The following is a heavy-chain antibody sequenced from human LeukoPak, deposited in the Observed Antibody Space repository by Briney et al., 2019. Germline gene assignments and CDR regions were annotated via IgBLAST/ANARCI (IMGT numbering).Heavy chain of an antibody. CDR2: MSAYNNNT. V-gene: IGHV1-18*01. J-gene: IGHJ4*02. CDR3: ARDRDGHNGYTD. CDR1: GYTFTSYG. Sequence: ASVKVSCKASGYTFTSYGISWVRQAPGQGLEWMGWMSAYNNNTNYAQKLQGRVTMTTDTSTSTVYMELRSLRSDDTAVYYCARDRDGHNGYTDWGQGTLVTVSS. D-gene: IGHD5-24*01.